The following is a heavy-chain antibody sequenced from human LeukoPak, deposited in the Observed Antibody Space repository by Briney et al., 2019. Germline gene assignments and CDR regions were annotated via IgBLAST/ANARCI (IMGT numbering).Heavy chain of an antibody. Sequence: ASVKVSCKASGGTFSNYAISWVRQAPGQGLEWMGGIIPIFGTANYAQKFRGRVTITADKSTRTAYMELSSLGSEDTAVYYCARYNDSTDPPHFDYWGQGTLVTVSS. D-gene: IGHD3-22*01. CDR1: GGTFSNYA. J-gene: IGHJ4*02. CDR2: IIPIFGTA. CDR3: ARYNDSTDPPHFDY. V-gene: IGHV1-69*06.